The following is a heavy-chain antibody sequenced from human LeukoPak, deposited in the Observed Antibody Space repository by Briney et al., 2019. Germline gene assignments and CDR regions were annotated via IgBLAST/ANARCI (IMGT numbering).Heavy chain of an antibody. CDR1: GYTFTSYY. CDR2: INPNSGGT. Sequence: ASVKVSCKASGYTFTSYYMHWVRQAPGQGLEWMGWINPNSGGTNYAQKFQGRVTMTRDTSISTAYMELSRLRSDDTAVYYRARVFRWPHYYYYMDVWGKGTTVTISS. CDR3: ARVFRWPHYYYYMDV. V-gene: IGHV1-2*02. J-gene: IGHJ6*03. D-gene: IGHD2-15*01.